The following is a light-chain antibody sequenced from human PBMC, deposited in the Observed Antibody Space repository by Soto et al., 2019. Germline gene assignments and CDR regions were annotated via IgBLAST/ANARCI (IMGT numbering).Light chain of an antibody. CDR2: DVS. Sequence: QSALTQPASVSGSPGQSITISCTGTSSDVGYYNYVSWYQQHPGKAPNLMIYDVSNRPSGVSNRFSGSKSGNTASLTISGLHAEDEDDYYCSSQGTSSTLVFGGGTKLTVL. J-gene: IGLJ2*01. V-gene: IGLV2-14*01. CDR1: SSDVGYYNY. CDR3: SSQGTSSTLV.